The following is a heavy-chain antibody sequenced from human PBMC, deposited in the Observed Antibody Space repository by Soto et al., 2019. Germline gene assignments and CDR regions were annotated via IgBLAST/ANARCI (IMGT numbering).Heavy chain of an antibody. CDR2: IFKRGNT. CDR3: ARTLGGYSYGPLDY. D-gene: IGHD5-18*01. V-gene: IGHV4-59*08. CDR1: GGSISNYY. Sequence: SETLSLTCTVSGGSISNYYWNWIRQPPGKELEWIGNIFKRGNTKYNPSLKSRVTISGDTSKNQFSLQLSSVTAADTAVYYCARTLGGYSYGPLDYWGQGTPVTVS. J-gene: IGHJ4*02.